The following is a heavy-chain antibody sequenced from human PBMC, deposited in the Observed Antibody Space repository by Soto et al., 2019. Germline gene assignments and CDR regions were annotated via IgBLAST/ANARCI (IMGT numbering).Heavy chain of an antibody. CDR3: ARDLDKWNDSIDI. CDR1: GFTFSSYA. V-gene: IGHV3-30-3*01. Sequence: QVQVVESGGGVVQPGRSLRLSCAASGFTFSSYAMHWVRQAPGKGLEWVAVISNDGSNKYYADSVKGRFTISRDNSKNTLYLQMNSLRAEDTAVYYCARDLDKWNDSIDIWGQGTMVTFSS. J-gene: IGHJ3*02. D-gene: IGHD1-20*01. CDR2: ISNDGSNK.